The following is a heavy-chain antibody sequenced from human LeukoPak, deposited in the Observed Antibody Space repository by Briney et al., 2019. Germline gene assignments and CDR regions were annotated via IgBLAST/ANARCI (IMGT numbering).Heavy chain of an antibody. Sequence: SETLSLTCAVYGGCFSGYYWSWIRQPPGKGLEWIGEINHSGSTNYNPSLKSRVTISVDTSKNQFSLKLSSVTAADTAVYYCARARCGGDCYPNWFDPWGQGTLVTVSS. D-gene: IGHD2-21*02. CDR2: INHSGST. J-gene: IGHJ5*02. CDR1: GGCFSGYY. CDR3: ARARCGGDCYPNWFDP. V-gene: IGHV4-34*01.